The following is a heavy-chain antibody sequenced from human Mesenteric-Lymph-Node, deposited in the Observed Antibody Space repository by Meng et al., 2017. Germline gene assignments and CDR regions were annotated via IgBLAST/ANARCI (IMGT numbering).Heavy chain of an antibody. D-gene: IGHD1-26*01. V-gene: IGHV4-59*01. J-gene: IGHJ4*02. CDR2: VYNSGTS. CDR3: AREPRGSYRYYFDH. CDR1: GGSMNNYY. Sequence: SETLSLTCTVSGGSMNNYYWSWVRQSPGKGLEWIGYVYNSGTSNYNPSLRSRVNISMDMAKNEFSLKVRSMTAADTAVYHCAREPRGSYRYYFDHWGQGAQVTVPQ.